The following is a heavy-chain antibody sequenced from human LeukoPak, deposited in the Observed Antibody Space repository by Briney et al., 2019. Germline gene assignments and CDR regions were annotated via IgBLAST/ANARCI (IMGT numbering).Heavy chain of an antibody. J-gene: IGHJ4*02. Sequence: GLSVRPSCSASGFTFSSYAMHWVRQAPGKGLEFVSVITSNGGSTYYADSVKGRFTIPRDNSKNTVHLQMSSLTAEDTAVYYCVKGPPRGSGYAFDYWGQGTLVTVSS. D-gene: IGHD3-22*01. V-gene: IGHV3-64D*09. CDR1: GFTFSSYA. CDR2: ITSNGGST. CDR3: VKGPPRGSGYAFDY.